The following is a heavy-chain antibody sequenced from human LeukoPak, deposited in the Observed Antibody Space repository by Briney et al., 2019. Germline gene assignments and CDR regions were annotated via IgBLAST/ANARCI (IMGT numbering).Heavy chain of an antibody. CDR3: ARAGGYSYVTLTDY. Sequence: GGSLRLSCVASGFTFSDYAMNWVRQAPGKGLEWVSTFKTNYNQVYYAESVRGRFTISTDNSKNTAYLQMNSLRAEDTALYYCARAGGYSYVTLTDYWGQGTLVTVSS. V-gene: IGHV3-23*05. D-gene: IGHD5-18*01. CDR1: GFTFSDYA. CDR2: FKTNYNQV. J-gene: IGHJ4*02.